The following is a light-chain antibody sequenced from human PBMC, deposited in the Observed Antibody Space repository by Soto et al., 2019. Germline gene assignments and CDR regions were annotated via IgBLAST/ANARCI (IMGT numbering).Light chain of an antibody. J-gene: IGKJ1*01. CDR3: QQYNNWPPWT. V-gene: IGKV3-15*01. CDR2: GAS. Sequence: EIVMTQSPATLSVSPGDRATLSCRASQSVSGKLAWFQQKPGQAPRLLIYGASTRATGIPARFSGSGSGTEFTLTISSLQSEDFAVYYCQQYNNWPPWTFGQGTKVEIK. CDR1: QSVSGK.